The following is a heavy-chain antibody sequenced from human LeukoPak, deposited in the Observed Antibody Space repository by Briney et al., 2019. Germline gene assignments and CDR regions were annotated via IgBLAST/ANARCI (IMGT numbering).Heavy chain of an antibody. J-gene: IGHJ4*02. D-gene: IGHD3-10*01. CDR1: GHTFSNYA. CDR3: ARDLGDSFDY. V-gene: IGHV1-69*13. CDR2: IIPIFGTA. Sequence: SVKVSCKASGHTFSNYAISWVRQAPGQGLEWMGGIIPIFGTASYAQKFQGRVTITADESTSTAYMELSSLRSEDTAVYYCARDLGDSFDYWGQGTLVTVSS.